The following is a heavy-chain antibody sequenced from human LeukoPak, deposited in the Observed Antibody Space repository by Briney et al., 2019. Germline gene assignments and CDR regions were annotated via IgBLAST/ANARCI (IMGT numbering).Heavy chain of an antibody. V-gene: IGHV4-39*07. CDR2: IYYSGST. J-gene: IGHJ5*02. D-gene: IGHD3-10*01. Sequence: SETLSLTCTVSGGSISSSSYYWGWIRQPPGKGLEWIGSIYYSGSTYYNPSLKSRVTISVDTSKNRFSLKLSSVTAADTAVYYCARDRGGALFDPWGQGTLVTVSS. CDR3: ARDRGGALFDP. CDR1: GGSISSSSYY.